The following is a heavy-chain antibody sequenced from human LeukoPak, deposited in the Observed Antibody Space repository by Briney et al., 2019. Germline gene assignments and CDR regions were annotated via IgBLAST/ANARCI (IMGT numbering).Heavy chain of an antibody. CDR2: IIPILGIA. Sequence: ASVKVSCKASGGTFSSYAISWVRQAPGQGLEWMGRIIPILGIANYAQKFQGRVTIIADKSTSTAYMELSSLRSEDTAVYYCAREGGDTAMVYYYYGMDVWGQGTTVTVSS. CDR1: GGTFSSYA. CDR3: AREGGDTAMVYYYYGMDV. V-gene: IGHV1-69*04. D-gene: IGHD5-18*01. J-gene: IGHJ6*02.